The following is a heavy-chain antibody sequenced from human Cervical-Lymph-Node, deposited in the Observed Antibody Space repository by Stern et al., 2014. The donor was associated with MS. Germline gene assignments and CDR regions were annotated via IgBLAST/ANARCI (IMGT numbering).Heavy chain of an antibody. CDR2: IDWDNTE. Sequence: QVTLRESGPAMVKPTQTLKLTCTFSGFSLSTSGMRVSWIRQPPGKALEWLARIDWDNTEFYSPSLKTRLAISKDTSRNQVVLVMTNMDPTDTATYFCARSYNWSPFDPWGQGTLVTVSS. J-gene: IGHJ5*02. D-gene: IGHD1-1*01. V-gene: IGHV2-70*04. CDR3: ARSYNWSPFDP. CDR1: GFSLSTSGMR.